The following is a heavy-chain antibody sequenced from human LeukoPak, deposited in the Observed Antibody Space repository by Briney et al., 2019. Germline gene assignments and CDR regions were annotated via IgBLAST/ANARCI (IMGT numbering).Heavy chain of an antibody. V-gene: IGHV5-51*01. CDR2: IYPGDSDT. D-gene: IGHD4-17*01. J-gene: IGHJ5*02. Sequence: GESLRISGKGSGYSFTGYWIGWVRQMPGKGLEGMGIIYPGDSDTRYSPSFQAQVPISAAKSISTAYLQWSSLKASDTAMYYCARHDYGDYLRWFDPWGQGTLVTVSS. CDR1: GYSFTGYW. CDR3: ARHDYGDYLRWFDP.